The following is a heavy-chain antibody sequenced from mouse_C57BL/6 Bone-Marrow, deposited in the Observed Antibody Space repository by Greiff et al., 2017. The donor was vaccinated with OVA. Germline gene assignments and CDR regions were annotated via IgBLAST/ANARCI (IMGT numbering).Heavy chain of an antibody. CDR2: IYPGDGDT. CDR1: GYAFSSSW. Sequence: VQLQQSGPELVKPGASVKISCKASGYAFSSSWMNWVKQRPGKGLEWIGRIYPGDGDTNYNGKFKGKATLTADKSSSTAYMQLSSLTSEDSAVYFCARWGLRRDYYAMDYWGQGTSVTVSS. CDR3: ARWGLRRDYYAMDY. J-gene: IGHJ4*01. V-gene: IGHV1-82*01. D-gene: IGHD2-4*01.